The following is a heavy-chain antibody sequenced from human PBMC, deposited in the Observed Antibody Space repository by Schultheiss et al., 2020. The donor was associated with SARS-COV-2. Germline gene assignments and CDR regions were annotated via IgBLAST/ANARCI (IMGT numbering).Heavy chain of an antibody. Sequence: SETLSLTCTVSGGSISSYYWSWIRQPPGKGLEWIGSIYHSGSTYYNPSLKSRVTISVDKSKSQFSLKLSSVTAADTAVYYCASQRGLSGYHPVDAFDIWGQAPIVTVSS. D-gene: IGHD5-12*01. J-gene: IGHJ3*02. CDR1: GGSISSYY. CDR2: IYHSGST. V-gene: IGHV4-59*12. CDR3: ASQRGLSGYHPVDAFDI.